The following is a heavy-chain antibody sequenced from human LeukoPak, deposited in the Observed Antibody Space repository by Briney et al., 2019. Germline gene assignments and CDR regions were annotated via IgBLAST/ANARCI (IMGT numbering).Heavy chain of an antibody. CDR3: ARVYYDSSGYYPFDY. V-gene: IGHV4-59*01. CDR2: IYYSGST. J-gene: IGHJ4*02. Sequence: SETLSLTCTVSGGSISSYYWSWIRQPPGKGLEWIGYIYYSGSTNYNPSLKSRVTISVDTSKNQFSLKLSSVTAADTAVYYCARVYYDSSGYYPFDYWGQGTLVTVSS. D-gene: IGHD3-22*01. CDR1: GGSISSYY.